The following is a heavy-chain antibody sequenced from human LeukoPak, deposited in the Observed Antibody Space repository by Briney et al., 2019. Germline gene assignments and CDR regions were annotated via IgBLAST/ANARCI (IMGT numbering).Heavy chain of an antibody. CDR3: AREGVTMVRGVIRGSGGAFDI. V-gene: IGHV3-30-3*01. CDR2: ISYDGSNK. J-gene: IGHJ3*02. D-gene: IGHD3-10*01. CDR1: GFTFSSYA. Sequence: PGGSLRLSCAASGFTFSSYAMHWVRQAPGKGLEWVAVISYDGSNKYYADSVEGRFTISRDNSKNTLYLQMNSLRAEDTAVYYCAREGVTMVRGVIRGSGGAFDIWGQGTMVTVSS.